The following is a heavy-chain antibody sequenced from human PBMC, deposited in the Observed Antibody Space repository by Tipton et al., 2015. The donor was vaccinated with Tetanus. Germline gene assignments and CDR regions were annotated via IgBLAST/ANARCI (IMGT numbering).Heavy chain of an antibody. CDR1: GASMSGSGHY. V-gene: IGHV4-61*05. Sequence: TLSLTCIVSGASMSGSGHYGAWIRQPPGKGLEWIGYVHHSGRTNKSPSLKSRVTISMDRSENQISLKMTSVTAADTAVYYCAGVTAQRTELYFEHWGQGTQVTVSS. CDR3: AGVTAQRTELYFEH. CDR2: VHHSGRT. D-gene: IGHD2-8*02. J-gene: IGHJ1*01.